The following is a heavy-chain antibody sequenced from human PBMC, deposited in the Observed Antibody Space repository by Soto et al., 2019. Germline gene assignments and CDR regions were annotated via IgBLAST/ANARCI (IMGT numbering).Heavy chain of an antibody. CDR1: GGSFSGYY. V-gene: IGHV4-34*01. Sequence: QVQLQQWGAGLLKPSETLSLTCAVYGGSFSGYYWSWIRQTPAKGLEWLGEINDSGSTNNNPSLKSQVNILVDPGKNQFSLERRSVTAADTAVYYCERGLLLRFGGLSRRGGYSYYTDVWGRGTTVNVSS. D-gene: IGHD3-10*01. J-gene: IGHJ6*03. CDR2: INDSGST. CDR3: ERGLLLRFGGLSRRGGYSYYTDV.